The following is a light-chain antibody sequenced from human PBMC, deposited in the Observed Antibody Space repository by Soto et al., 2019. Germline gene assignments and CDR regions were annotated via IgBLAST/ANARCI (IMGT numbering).Light chain of an antibody. J-gene: IGLJ2*01. Sequence: QSVLTQPPSVSAAPGQKVSISCSGSSSNVGDNHVSWYQQFPGTAPKLLIYDENKRPSGIPDRFSGSKSGTSAILGITGLQTGDEADYYCGAWDSILNAVVFGGGPKVTVL. CDR2: DEN. CDR3: GAWDSILNAVV. CDR1: SSNVGDNH. V-gene: IGLV1-51*01.